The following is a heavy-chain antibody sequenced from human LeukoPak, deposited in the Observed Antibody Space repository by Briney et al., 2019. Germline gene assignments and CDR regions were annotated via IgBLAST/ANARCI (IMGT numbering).Heavy chain of an antibody. J-gene: IGHJ6*03. D-gene: IGHD4/OR15-4a*01. V-gene: IGHV3-23*01. Sequence: GGSLRLSCAGSDYALYSYAMTWVRQAPGKGLEWVSASGSGEGTYYSDSVKGRFTISRDNSKDMLYLQMNDLRAEDTAVYYCTSDYGLYYYYMALWGKGTTVTVS. CDR3: TSDYGLYYYYMAL. CDR1: DYALYSYA. CDR2: SGSGEGT.